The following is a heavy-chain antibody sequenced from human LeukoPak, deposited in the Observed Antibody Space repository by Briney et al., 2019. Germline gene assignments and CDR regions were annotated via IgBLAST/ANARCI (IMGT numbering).Heavy chain of an antibody. V-gene: IGHV3-23*01. CDR2: ISGGGGST. J-gene: IGHJ4*02. Sequence: GGSLRLSCAASGFIFSSYAMSWVRQAPGKGLEWVSAISGGGGSTYYADSVKGRFTISRDSSKNTLYLQMNSLRAEDTAVYFCARSTHSTGGSQYSSDHWGQGTLVTVSS. CDR3: ARSTHSTGGSQYSSDH. D-gene: IGHD1-26*01. CDR1: GFIFSSYA.